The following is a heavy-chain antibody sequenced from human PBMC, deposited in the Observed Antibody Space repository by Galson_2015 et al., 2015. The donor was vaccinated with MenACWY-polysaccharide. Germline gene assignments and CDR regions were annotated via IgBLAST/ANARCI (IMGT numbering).Heavy chain of an antibody. CDR2: IQHDGSNK. V-gene: IGHV3-33*01. CDR3: AREGSRIVFHAFDF. J-gene: IGHJ3*01. Sequence: SLRLSCAASGITASGNTFSGSGMHWVRQAPGKGLEWLAVIQHDGSNKVYADSVKGRLSISRDNSKNTLDLEMKSLRADDTAVYYCAREGSRIVFHAFDFWGQGTMVTVSS. CDR1: GITASGNTFSGSG. D-gene: IGHD2-15*01.